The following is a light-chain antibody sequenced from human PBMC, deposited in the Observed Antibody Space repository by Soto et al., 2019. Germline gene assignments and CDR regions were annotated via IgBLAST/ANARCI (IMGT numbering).Light chain of an antibody. J-gene: IGLJ2*01. CDR3: SSYTSSCTLEV. CDR1: SSDVGGYNY. Sequence: SALTQPASVSGSPGQSITISCTGTSSDVGGYNYVSWYQQHPGKAPKLMIYEVSNRPSGVSNRFSGSKSGNTASLTISGLQAEDEADYYCSSYTSSCTLEVFGGGTKLTVL. CDR2: EVS. V-gene: IGLV2-14*01.